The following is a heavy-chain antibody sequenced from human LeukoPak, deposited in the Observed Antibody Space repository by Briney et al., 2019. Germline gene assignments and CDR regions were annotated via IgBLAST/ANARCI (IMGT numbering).Heavy chain of an antibody. D-gene: IGHD3-10*01. CDR2: IYYSGST. CDR3: ARDRIILVRGLYSMDF. Sequence: SETLSLTCTVSGGSISSSSYYWGWLRQPPGRGLEWIGSIYYSGSTYYNPSFKSRVTISVDTSKNQCSLTLSSVTAADTAVYYCARDRIILVRGLYSMDFGGKGTTSTVSS. J-gene: IGHJ6*03. CDR1: GGSISSSSYY. V-gene: IGHV4-39*07.